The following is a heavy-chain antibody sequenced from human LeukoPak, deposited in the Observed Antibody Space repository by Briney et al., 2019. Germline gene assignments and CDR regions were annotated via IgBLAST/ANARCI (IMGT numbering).Heavy chain of an antibody. D-gene: IGHD2-15*01. J-gene: IGHJ5*02. CDR3: ARHVPGCSGGSCYSFWFDP. V-gene: IGHV4-34*01. Sequence: SETLSLTCAVYGGSFSGYYWSWIRQPPGKGLEWIGEINHSGSTNYNPSLKSRVTISVETSKNQFSLKLSSVTAADTAVYYCARHVPGCSGGSCYSFWFDPWGQGTLVTVSS. CDR1: GGSFSGYY. CDR2: INHSGST.